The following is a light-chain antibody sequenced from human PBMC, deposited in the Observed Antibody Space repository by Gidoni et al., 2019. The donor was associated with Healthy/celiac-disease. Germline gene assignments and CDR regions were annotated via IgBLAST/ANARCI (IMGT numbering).Light chain of an antibody. CDR1: QSLLHSNGYNY. V-gene: IGKV2-28*01. CDR2: LGS. CDR3: MQALQTPYT. Sequence: DIVMTQSPLSLPVTPGEPASISCRSSQSLLHSNGYNYLDWYLQKPGQSPQLLIYLGSNRASGVPDRFSGSGSGTDFTLKISRVEAEDVGVYYCMQALQTPYTFXQXTKVEIK. J-gene: IGKJ2*01.